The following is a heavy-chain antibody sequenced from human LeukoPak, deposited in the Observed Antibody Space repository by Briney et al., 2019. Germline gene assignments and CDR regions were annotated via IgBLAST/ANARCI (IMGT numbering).Heavy chain of an antibody. D-gene: IGHD4/OR15-4a*01. J-gene: IGHJ6*02. CDR3: ASSRRVLYGMDV. CDR1: GCTFSSGGYS. Sequence: SQTLSLTCAASGCTFSSGGYSWGWIRQPPGKGLEWIGNIYHSGSTYYNPSLKSRVTISVDRSQSQFSLKLSAVNAADTAVYYCASSRRVLYGMDVWGQGTLVTVSS. V-gene: IGHV4-30-2*01. CDR2: IYHSGST.